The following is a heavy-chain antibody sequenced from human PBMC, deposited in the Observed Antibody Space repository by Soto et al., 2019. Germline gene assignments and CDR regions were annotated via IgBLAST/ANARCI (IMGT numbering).Heavy chain of an antibody. D-gene: IGHD4-17*01. CDR3: ARGMTTVTTFHY. CDR2: IYHSGST. J-gene: IGHJ4*02. CDR1: GGSISSGGYS. Sequence: QLQLQESGSGLVKPSQTLSLTCAVSGGSISSGGYSCNWIRQPPGKGLEWIGYIYHSGSTYYNPSLKSRVTISVDGSKNQFSLKLSSVTAADTAVYYCARGMTTVTTFHYWGQGTLVTVS. V-gene: IGHV4-30-2*01.